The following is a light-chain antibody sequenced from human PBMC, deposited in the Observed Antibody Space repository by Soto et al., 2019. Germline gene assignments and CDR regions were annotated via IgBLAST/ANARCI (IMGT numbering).Light chain of an antibody. CDR2: EVS. CDR1: SSDVGVYNY. Sequence: QSVLTQPASVSGSPGQSITISCTGTSSDVGVYNYVSWYQQHPGKAPKLMIYEVSNRPSGVSNRFSGSKSGNTASLTISGLQTEDEADYYCSSYTSSSTIVVFGGGTK. CDR3: SSYTSSSTIVV. J-gene: IGLJ2*01. V-gene: IGLV2-14*01.